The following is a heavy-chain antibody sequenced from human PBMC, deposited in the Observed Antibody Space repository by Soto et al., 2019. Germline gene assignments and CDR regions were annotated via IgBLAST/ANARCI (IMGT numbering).Heavy chain of an antibody. CDR3: ARTYYDFWSGYYGGDY. CDR1: GFTVSSNY. V-gene: IGHV3-66*01. D-gene: IGHD3-3*01. Sequence: GGSLRLSCAASGFTVSSNYMSWVRQAPGKGLEWVSVIYSGGSTYYADSVKGRFTISRDNSKNTLYLQMNSLRAEDTAVYYCARTYYDFWSGYYGGDYWGQGTLVTVSS. J-gene: IGHJ4*02. CDR2: IYSGGST.